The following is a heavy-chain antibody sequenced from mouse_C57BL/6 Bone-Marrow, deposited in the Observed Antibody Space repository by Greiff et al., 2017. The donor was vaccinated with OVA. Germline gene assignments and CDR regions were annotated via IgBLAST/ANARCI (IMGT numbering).Heavy chain of an antibody. CDR1: GYTFASYW. D-gene: IGHD2-4*01. CDR3: ARWGLRRDWYFEV. CDR2: IYPGSGST. Sequence: VQLQQPGAELVKPGASVKMSCKASGYTFASYWITWVKQRPGQGLEWIGDIYPGSGSTNYNEKFKSKATLTVDTSSSTAYMQLSSLTSEDSAVYYCARWGLRRDWYFEVWGTGTTVTASS. J-gene: IGHJ1*03. V-gene: IGHV1-55*01.